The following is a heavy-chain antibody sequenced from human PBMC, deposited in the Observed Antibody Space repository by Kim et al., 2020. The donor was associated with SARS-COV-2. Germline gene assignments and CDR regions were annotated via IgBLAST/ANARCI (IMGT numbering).Heavy chain of an antibody. V-gene: IGHV3-23*01. D-gene: IGHD2-15*01. CDR3: AKILGYCSGGSCYSFYVDY. Sequence: GRFTISRDNSKNTLYLQMNSLRAEDTAVYYCAKILGYCSGGSCYSFYVDYWGQGTLVTVSS. J-gene: IGHJ4*02.